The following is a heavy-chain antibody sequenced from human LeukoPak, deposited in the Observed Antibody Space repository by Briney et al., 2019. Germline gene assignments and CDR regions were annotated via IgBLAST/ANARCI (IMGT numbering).Heavy chain of an antibody. D-gene: IGHD3-10*02. Sequence: PSETLSLTCAVSGYSISSGYYWGWIRQPPGKGLEWIGSIYHSGSTYYNPSLKSRVTISVDTSKNQFSLKLSSVTAADTAVYYCARGDYVDWFDPWGQGTLVTVSS. CDR3: ARGDYVDWFDP. CDR2: IYHSGST. J-gene: IGHJ5*02. CDR1: GYSISSGYY. V-gene: IGHV4-38-2*01.